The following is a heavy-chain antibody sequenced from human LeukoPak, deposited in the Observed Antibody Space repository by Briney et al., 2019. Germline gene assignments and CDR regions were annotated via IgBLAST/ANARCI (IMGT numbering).Heavy chain of an antibody. V-gene: IGHV1-2*02. CDR1: GCTFTGYY. D-gene: IGHD5-18*01. Sequence: ASVKVSCKASGCTFTGYYMHWVRQAPGQGLEWMGWINPNSGGTNYAQKFQGRVTMTRDTSISTAYMELSRLRSDDTAVYYCARIRGYSYGYLDYWGQGTLVTVSS. J-gene: IGHJ4*02. CDR2: INPNSGGT. CDR3: ARIRGYSYGYLDY.